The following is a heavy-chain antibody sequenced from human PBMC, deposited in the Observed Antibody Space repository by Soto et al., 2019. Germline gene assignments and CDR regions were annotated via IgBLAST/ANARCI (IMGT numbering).Heavy chain of an antibody. J-gene: IGHJ5*02. D-gene: IGHD3-10*01. Sequence: EVQLVESGGGLVQPGGSLRLSCAASGFTVSSNYMSWVRQAPGKGLEWVSVIYSGGGTYYADSVKGRFTISRDNSKITLDLQKNILRVEDTAVYYCARDRGEGYNWNDVWGQGTLVTVSS. CDR3: ARDRGEGYNWNDV. V-gene: IGHV3-66*01. CDR2: IYSGGGT. CDR1: GFTVSSNY.